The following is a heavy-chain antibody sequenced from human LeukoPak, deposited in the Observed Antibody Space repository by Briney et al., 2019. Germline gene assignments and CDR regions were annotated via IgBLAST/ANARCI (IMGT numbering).Heavy chain of an antibody. Sequence: PGGSLRLSCAASGFTFSDYSINWVRQAPGKGLEWVSYISSSSSTIYYADSVKGRFTISRDNAKNSLYLQMNSLRAEDTAVYYCARDGFVVVAASGYYYYMDVWGKGTTVTVSS. J-gene: IGHJ6*03. CDR3: ARDGFVVVAASGYYYYMDV. D-gene: IGHD2-15*01. CDR2: ISSSSSTI. V-gene: IGHV3-48*04. CDR1: GFTFSDYS.